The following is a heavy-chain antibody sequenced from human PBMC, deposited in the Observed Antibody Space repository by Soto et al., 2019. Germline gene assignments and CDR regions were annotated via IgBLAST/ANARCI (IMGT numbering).Heavy chain of an antibody. V-gene: IGHV1-18*01. CDR2: ISAYNGNT. D-gene: IGHD6-13*01. CDR3: ARESSSRCHDY. Sequence: QVQLVQSGAEVKKPGASVTVSCKASGYTFTSYGISWVRQSPGQGLEWMGWISAYNGNTNYAQKLQGRVTMTTDTSTSTASMELRSLRSDDTAVYYCARESSSRCHDYWGQGTLVTVSS. J-gene: IGHJ4*02. CDR1: GYTFTSYG.